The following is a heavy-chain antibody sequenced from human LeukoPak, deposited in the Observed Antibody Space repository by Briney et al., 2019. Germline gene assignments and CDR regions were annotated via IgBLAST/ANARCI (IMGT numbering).Heavy chain of an antibody. CDR2: ISGSGGST. Sequence: GGSLRLSCAASGFTFSSYAMSWVRQAPGKGLEWVSAISGSGGSTYYADSVRGRFTISRDNSKNALYLQMNSLRVEDTAVYYCAIDPNWGTHSWGQGVLVTVSS. V-gene: IGHV3-23*01. D-gene: IGHD7-27*01. CDR1: GFTFSSYA. J-gene: IGHJ4*02. CDR3: AIDPNWGTHS.